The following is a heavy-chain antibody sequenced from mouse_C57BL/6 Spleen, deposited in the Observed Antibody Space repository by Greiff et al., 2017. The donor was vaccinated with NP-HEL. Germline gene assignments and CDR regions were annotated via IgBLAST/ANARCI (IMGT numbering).Heavy chain of an antibody. D-gene: IGHD1-1*01. J-gene: IGHJ1*03. CDR1: GFTFSDYG. V-gene: IGHV5-17*03. CDR2: ISSGSSTI. CDR3: ARESGSRDWYFDV. Sequence: EVQGVESGGGLVKPGGSLKLSCAASGFTFSDYGMHWVRQAPEKGLEWVAYISSGSSTIYYADTVKGRFTISRDNAKNNLYLQMSHLKSEDTAMYYCARESGSRDWYFDVWGTGTTVTVSS.